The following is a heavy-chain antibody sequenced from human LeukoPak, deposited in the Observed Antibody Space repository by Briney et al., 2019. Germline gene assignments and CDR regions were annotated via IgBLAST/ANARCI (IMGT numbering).Heavy chain of an antibody. CDR3: ARVRSSGWSFHY. Sequence: PGGSLRLSCPVSGFTFSSYAMSWVRQAPGRGLEWVSVISTSGESAYYADSVQGRFTISRDNAKNTVYLQMNSLRAEDTAVYYCARVRSSGWSFHYWGQGTLVTVSS. CDR1: GFTFSSYA. D-gene: IGHD6-19*01. V-gene: IGHV3-23*01. CDR2: ISTSGESA. J-gene: IGHJ4*02.